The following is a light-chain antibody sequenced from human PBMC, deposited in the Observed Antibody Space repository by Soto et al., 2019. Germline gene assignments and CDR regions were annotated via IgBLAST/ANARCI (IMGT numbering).Light chain of an antibody. CDR3: CSYAGSYTLWYV. Sequence: QSALTQPRSVSGSPGQSVTISCTGTSSDVGGYNYVSWYQLHPGKAPNLMIYDVNKRPSGVPDRFSGSKSGNTASLTISGRQAEDEADYDCCSYAGSYTLWYVFGTGTKLTVL. CDR1: SSDVGGYNY. CDR2: DVN. V-gene: IGLV2-11*01. J-gene: IGLJ1*01.